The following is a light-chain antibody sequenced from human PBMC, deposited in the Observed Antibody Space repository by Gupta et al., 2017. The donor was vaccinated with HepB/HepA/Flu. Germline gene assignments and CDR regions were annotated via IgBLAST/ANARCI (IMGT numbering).Light chain of an antibody. J-gene: IGLJ2*01. CDR2: RNN. CDR3: AAWDDSLTVL. CDR1: SSNIGNNY. Sequence: QSLLTQPPSASGTPGQRVTISCSGSSSNIGNNYVFWYQQLPVTAPKLLIYRNNQRPSGVPDRFSGSKSGTSASLAISGLRSEDEADYYCAAWDDSLTVLFGGGTKLTVL. V-gene: IGLV1-47*01.